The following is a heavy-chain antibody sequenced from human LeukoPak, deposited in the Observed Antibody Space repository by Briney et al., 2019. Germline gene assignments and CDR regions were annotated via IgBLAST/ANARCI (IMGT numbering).Heavy chain of an antibody. D-gene: IGHD3-10*01. V-gene: IGHV3-21*01. CDR2: ISSSSGYI. Sequence: GDSLRLSCAASGFTLSSYTMDWVRQAPGKGLEWVSSISSSSGYIYYAESVKGRFTISRDNAENSLHLQMNSLRAEDTALYYCARESLYSGSASSDLDYWGQGTLVTVSS. CDR3: ARESLYSGSASSDLDY. CDR1: GFTLSSYT. J-gene: IGHJ4*02.